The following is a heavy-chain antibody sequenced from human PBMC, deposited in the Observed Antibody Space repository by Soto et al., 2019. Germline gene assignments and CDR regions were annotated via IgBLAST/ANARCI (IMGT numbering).Heavy chain of an antibody. CDR2: IYYSGST. Sequence: LVLHPLPSTVFCGTIRNLGYHRSLNRQPPGKGLEWIGSIYYSGSTYYNPSLKSRVTISVDTSKNQFSLKLSSVTAADTAVYYCARRLGYSYGYFDYWGQGTLVTV. D-gene: IGHD5-18*01. CDR1: CGTIRNLGYH. CDR3: ARRLGYSYGYFDY. V-gene: IGHV4-39*01. J-gene: IGHJ4*02.